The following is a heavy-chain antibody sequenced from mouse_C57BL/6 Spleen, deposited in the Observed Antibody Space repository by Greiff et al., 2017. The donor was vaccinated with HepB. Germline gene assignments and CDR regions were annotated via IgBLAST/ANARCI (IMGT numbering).Heavy chain of an antibody. D-gene: IGHD1-1*01. CDR2: IYPGDGDT. CDR1: GYAFSSSW. V-gene: IGHV1-82*01. CDR3: ARYYDSSYWYFDV. Sequence: QVQLQQSGPELVKPGASVKISCKASGYAFSSSWMNWVKQRPGKGLEWIGRIYPGDGDTNYNGKFKGKATLTADKSSSTAYMQLSSLTSEDSAVYFCARYYDSSYWYFDVWGTGTTVTVSS. J-gene: IGHJ1*03.